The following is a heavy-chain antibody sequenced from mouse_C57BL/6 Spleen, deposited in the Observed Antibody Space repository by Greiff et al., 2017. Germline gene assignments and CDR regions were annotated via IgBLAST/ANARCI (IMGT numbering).Heavy chain of an antibody. CDR2: INPNNGGT. CDR1: GYTFTDYY. J-gene: IGHJ3*01. Sequence: EVQLQQSGPELVKPGASVKISCKASGYTFTDYYMNWVKQSHGKSLEWIGDINPNNGGTSYNQKFKGKATLTVDKSSSTAYMELRSLTSEDSAVYYCARGLYDGSWFAYWGQGTLVTVSA. CDR3: ARGLYDGSWFAY. D-gene: IGHD2-3*01. V-gene: IGHV1-26*01.